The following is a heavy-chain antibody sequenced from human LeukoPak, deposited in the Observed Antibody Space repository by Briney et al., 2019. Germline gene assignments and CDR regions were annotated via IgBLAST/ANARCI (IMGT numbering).Heavy chain of an antibody. D-gene: IGHD2-15*01. CDR3: ARGDWCSGGSCQPPY. J-gene: IGHJ4*02. CDR2: IKQDGSEK. V-gene: IGHV3-7*01. Sequence: PGGSLRLSCAASGFTLSSYWMSWVRQAPGKGLEWVANIKQDGSEKYYVDSVKGRFTISRDNAKNSLYLQMNSLRAEDTAVYYCARGDWCSGGSCQPPYWGQGTLVTVSS. CDR1: GFTLSSYW.